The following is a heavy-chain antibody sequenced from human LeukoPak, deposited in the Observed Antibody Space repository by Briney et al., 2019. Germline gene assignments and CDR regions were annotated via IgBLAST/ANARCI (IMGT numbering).Heavy chain of an antibody. V-gene: IGHV1-8*01. D-gene: IGHD3-9*01. CDR1: GYTFTSYD. J-gene: IGHJ4*02. CDR2: MNPNSGNT. Sequence: ASVKVSCKASGYTFTSYDINWVRQATGQGLEWMGWMNPNSGNTGYAQKFQGRVTMTRNTSISTAYMELSGLRSEDTAVYYCARGGLRYFDWLTEIDYWGQGTLVTVSS. CDR3: ARGGLRYFDWLTEIDY.